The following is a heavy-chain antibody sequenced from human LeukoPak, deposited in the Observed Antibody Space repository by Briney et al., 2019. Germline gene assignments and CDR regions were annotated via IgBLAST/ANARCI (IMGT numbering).Heavy chain of an antibody. CDR2: ISTNGGTT. CDR1: GFTFSSYG. D-gene: IGHD6-6*01. J-gene: IGHJ4*02. V-gene: IGHV3-64*01. Sequence: PGGSLRLSCAASGFTFSSYGMHWVRQAPGKGLEYVSGISTNGGTTNYANSVKGRFTISRDNSKNTLYLQMGRLRAEDTAVYYCAIKFSIAARPLDYWGQGTLVTVSS. CDR3: AIKFSIAARPLDY.